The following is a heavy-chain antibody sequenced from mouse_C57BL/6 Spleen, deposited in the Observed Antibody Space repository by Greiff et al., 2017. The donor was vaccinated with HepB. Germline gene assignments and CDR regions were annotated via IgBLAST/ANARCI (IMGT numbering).Heavy chain of an antibody. CDR1: GYTFTDYY. V-gene: IGHV1-76*01. D-gene: IGHD2-3*01. J-gene: IGHJ1*03. CDR3: ARGGLYDGYYGYFDV. CDR2: IYPGSGNT. Sequence: QVQLQQSGAELVRPGASVKLSCKASGYTFTDYYINWVKQRPGQGLEWIARIYPGSGNTDYNEKFKGKATLTAEKSSSTAYMQLSSLTSEDSAVYFCARGGLYDGYYGYFDVWGTGTTVTVSA.